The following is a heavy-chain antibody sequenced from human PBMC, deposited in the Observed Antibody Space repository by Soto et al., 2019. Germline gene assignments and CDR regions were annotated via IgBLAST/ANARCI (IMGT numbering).Heavy chain of an antibody. D-gene: IGHD1-26*01. Sequence: SETLSLTCAVYGGSFSGYYWSWIRQPPGKGLEWIGEINHSGSTNYNPSLKSRVTISVDTSKNQFSLKLSSLTAADTAVYFCARLAYSGYLQTWGQGSLVTVSS. CDR1: GGSFSGYY. CDR2: INHSGST. V-gene: IGHV4-34*01. CDR3: ARLAYSGYLQT. J-gene: IGHJ1*01.